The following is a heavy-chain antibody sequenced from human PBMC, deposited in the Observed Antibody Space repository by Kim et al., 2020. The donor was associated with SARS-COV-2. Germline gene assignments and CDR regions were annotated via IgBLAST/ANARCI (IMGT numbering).Heavy chain of an antibody. CDR1: GFTFSSYG. J-gene: IGHJ4*02. Sequence: GGSLRLSCAASGFTFSSYGMHWVRQAPGKGLEWVAVISYDGSNKYYADSVKGRFTISRDNSKNTLYLQMNSLRAEDTAVYYCATLAGSYGPGNWGQGTLVTVSS. V-gene: IGHV3-33*05. D-gene: IGHD5-18*01. CDR2: ISYDGSNK. CDR3: ATLAGSYGPGN.